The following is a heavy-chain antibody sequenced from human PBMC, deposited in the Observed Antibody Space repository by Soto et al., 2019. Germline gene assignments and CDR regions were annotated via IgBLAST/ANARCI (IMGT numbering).Heavy chain of an antibody. CDR2: ISYEGSNK. J-gene: IGHJ4*02. CDR1: GFTFSSDA. V-gene: IGHV3-30-3*01. CDR3: ARDPSRGWLYLDY. Sequence: QVQLVESGGGVVQPGRSLRLSCAASGFTFSSDAMHWVRQAPGKGLEWVAVISYEGSNKYYADSVKGRITISRDNSKNTLYLQMNSLRAEDRAVYYCARDPSRGWLYLDYWGQGTLVTVSS. D-gene: IGHD6-19*01.